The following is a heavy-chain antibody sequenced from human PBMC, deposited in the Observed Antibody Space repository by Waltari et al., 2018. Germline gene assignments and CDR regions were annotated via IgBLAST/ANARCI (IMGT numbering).Heavy chain of an antibody. CDR2: INPNSGGT. Sequence: QVQLVQSGAEVKKPGASVQVSCTASGYTFTGYYTHWVRQAPGQGLEWMGRINPNSGGTNYAQKFQGRVTMTRDTSISTAYMELSRLRSDDTAVYYCARGGSSSFSDYYGMDVWGQGTTVTVSS. V-gene: IGHV1-2*06. J-gene: IGHJ6*02. CDR3: ARGGSSSFSDYYGMDV. CDR1: GYTFTGYY. D-gene: IGHD2-2*01.